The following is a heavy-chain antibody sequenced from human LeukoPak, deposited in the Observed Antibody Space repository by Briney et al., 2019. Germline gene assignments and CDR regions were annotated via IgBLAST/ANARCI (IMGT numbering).Heavy chain of an antibody. Sequence: GGSLRLSCAASGFTFSSYSMNWVRQAPGKGLEWVSSISSSSYIYYADSVKGRFTISRDNAKNSLYLQMNSLRAEDTAVYYCARGPQKDGHSSGYPGYFDYWGQGTLVTVSS. CDR2: ISSSSYI. CDR1: GFTFSSYS. V-gene: IGHV3-21*01. CDR3: ARGPQKDGHSSGYPGYFDY. J-gene: IGHJ4*02. D-gene: IGHD3-22*01.